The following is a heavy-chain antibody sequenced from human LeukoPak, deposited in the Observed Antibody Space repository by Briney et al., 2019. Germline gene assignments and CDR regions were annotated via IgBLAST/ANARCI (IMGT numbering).Heavy chain of an antibody. CDR1: GDSISNPY. CDR3: APYWSPTYYYDTSGYYPY. V-gene: IGHV4-59*08. D-gene: IGHD3-22*01. J-gene: IGHJ4*02. CDR2: IHYSGST. Sequence: SETLSLTCTVCGDSISNPYWSWIRQPPGKGLEWIGYIHYSGSTKYNPSLKSRVTISLDSSKTQFSLKLSSVTAADTAVYYCAPYWSPTYYYDTSGYYPYWGQGTLVTVSS.